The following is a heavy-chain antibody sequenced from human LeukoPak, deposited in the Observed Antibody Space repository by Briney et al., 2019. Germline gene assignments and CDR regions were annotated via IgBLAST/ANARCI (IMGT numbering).Heavy chain of an antibody. CDR2: ISSSSSYI. D-gene: IGHD1-1*01. J-gene: IGHJ5*02. V-gene: IGHV3-21*01. CDR3: ARDSPYNSNDVHP. Sequence: GGSLRLSCAASGFTFSSYSMNWVRQAPGKGLEWVSSISSSSSYIYYADPVKGPFTISRDNANNSLYLQMNSLRAEDTAVYYCARDSPYNSNDVHPWGQGTLVTASS. CDR1: GFTFSSYS.